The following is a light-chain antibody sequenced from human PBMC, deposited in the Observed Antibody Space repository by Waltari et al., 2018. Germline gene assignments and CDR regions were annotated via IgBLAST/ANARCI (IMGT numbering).Light chain of an antibody. CDR3: QHYVRLPAT. V-gene: IGKV3-20*01. Sequence: EIVLTQSPGSLSSSPGERVTLSCRASQSVSRALAWYQQNPGQAPRLLIFGASNRATCIPDMFSGSGSETDFSLTISSLEPEDFAVYYCQHYVRLPATFGRGAKVEIK. J-gene: IGKJ1*01. CDR2: GAS. CDR1: QSVSRA.